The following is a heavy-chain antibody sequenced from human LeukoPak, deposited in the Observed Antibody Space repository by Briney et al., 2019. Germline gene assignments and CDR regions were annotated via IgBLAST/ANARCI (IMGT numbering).Heavy chain of an antibody. D-gene: IGHD3-16*01. CDR3: ARTLRGGGALDY. Sequence: GGSLRLSCAASGFTFSNYWLNWVRQAPGKGLEWVANIKEDGSEKYYVDSVKGRFTISRDNAKNSLFLQMNSLRAKDTAVYYCARTLRGGGALDYWGREPWSPSP. CDR1: GFTFSNYW. CDR2: IKEDGSEK. V-gene: IGHV3-7*03. J-gene: IGHJ4*02.